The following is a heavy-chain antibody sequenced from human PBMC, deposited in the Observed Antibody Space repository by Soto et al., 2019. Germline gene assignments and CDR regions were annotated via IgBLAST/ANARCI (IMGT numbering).Heavy chain of an antibody. CDR1: GFSLTSRGMG. Sequence: CGPTLLNPTHTLTMTCTFSGFSLTSRGMGVGWIRQPPGKALEWLALIYWDDDKIYTPSLKTRLTITKDTSKNQVVLAMTNMDPVDTATYYCAHNSRDGYVQLAFLDYWGQGALVTVSS. D-gene: IGHD5-12*01. V-gene: IGHV2-5*02. CDR2: IYWDDDK. J-gene: IGHJ4*02. CDR3: AHNSRDGYVQLAFLDY.